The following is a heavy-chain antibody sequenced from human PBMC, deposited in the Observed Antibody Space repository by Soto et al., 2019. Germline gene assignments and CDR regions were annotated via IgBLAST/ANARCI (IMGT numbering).Heavy chain of an antibody. J-gene: IGHJ6*02. CDR1: GYSFTSYW. D-gene: IGHD6-19*01. CDR3: ARTARQWLDPTTYYYYGMDV. Sequence: PGESLKISCKGSGYSFTSYWIGWVRQMPGKGLEWMGIIYPGDSDTRYSPSFQGQVTISADKSISTAYLQWSSLKASDTAMYYCARTARQWLDPTTYYYYGMDVWGQGTTVTVSS. V-gene: IGHV5-51*01. CDR2: IYPGDSDT.